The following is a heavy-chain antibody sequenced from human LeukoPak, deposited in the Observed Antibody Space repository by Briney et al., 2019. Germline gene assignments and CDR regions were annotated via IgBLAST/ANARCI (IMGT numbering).Heavy chain of an antibody. V-gene: IGHV4-34*01. Sequence: PSETLSLTCAVYGGSFSGYYWSWIRQPPGKGLEWIGEINHSGSTNYNPSLKSRVTISVHTSKTQFSLKLSSVTAADTAVYYCARGRGTIFGVVITNWFDPWGQGTLVTVSS. D-gene: IGHD3-3*01. CDR3: ARGRGTIFGVVITNWFDP. CDR1: GGSFSGYY. J-gene: IGHJ5*02. CDR2: INHSGST.